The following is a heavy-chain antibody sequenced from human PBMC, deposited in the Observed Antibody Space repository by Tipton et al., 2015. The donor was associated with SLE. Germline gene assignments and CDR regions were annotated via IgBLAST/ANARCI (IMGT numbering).Heavy chain of an antibody. J-gene: IGHJ3*02. V-gene: IGHV4-4*07. CDR1: GVSISSSY. CDR3: ARVWLNNAFDI. Sequence: TLSLTCNVSGVSISSSYWSWIRQPAGKGLEWIGRIYTSGATDDNPSRTSRVTIYVDTSKNQFSLKLTSVTAADSAVYFCARVWLNNAFDIWGQGTRVTVSS. D-gene: IGHD2/OR15-2a*01. CDR2: IYTSGAT.